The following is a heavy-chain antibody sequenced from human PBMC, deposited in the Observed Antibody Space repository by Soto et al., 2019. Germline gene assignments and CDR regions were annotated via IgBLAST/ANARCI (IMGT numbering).Heavy chain of an antibody. J-gene: IGHJ4*02. CDR3: TRGGRESNWNDGNFEY. V-gene: IGHV1-8*01. CDR2: MNPNSGNT. Sequence: ASVKVSCKASGYTFTSYDINWVRQATGQGLEWMGWMNPNSGNTGYAQKFQGRVTMTRNTSISTAYMELSSLRPEDTAVYYCTRGGRESNWNDGNFEYWGQGTQVTVSS. D-gene: IGHD1-20*01. CDR1: GYTFTSYD.